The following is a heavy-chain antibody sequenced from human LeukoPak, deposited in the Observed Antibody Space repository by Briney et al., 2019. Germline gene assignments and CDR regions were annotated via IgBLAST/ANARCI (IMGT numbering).Heavy chain of an antibody. CDR3: AKGSKTGSYSSYYFDY. V-gene: IGHV3-23*01. CDR2: ISASGSNT. J-gene: IGHJ4*02. Sequence: GGSLRLSCAASGFTFSSYAMSWVRQAPGKGLGWVSAISASGSNTYYADSVRGRFTISRDNSKNTLSLQMNSLRSEDTAVYFCAKGSKTGSYSSYYFDYWGQGTLVTVSS. D-gene: IGHD1-26*01. CDR1: GFTFSSYA.